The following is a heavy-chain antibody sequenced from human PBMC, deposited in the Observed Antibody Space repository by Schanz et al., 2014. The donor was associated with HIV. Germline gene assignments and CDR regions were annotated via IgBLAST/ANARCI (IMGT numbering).Heavy chain of an antibody. CDR1: AFNFDSYG. Sequence: VQLVESGGGVVQPGRSLRLSCVASAFNFDSYGMHWVRQAPGKGLEWVAVKSYDGTKKHYADSVRGRFTVSRDNAKNFLYLQMDSLRAEDTALYYCARDPYCRTTSCYSPAFDLWGQGTLVTVSS. CDR3: ARDPYCRTTSCYSPAFDL. V-gene: IGHV3-30*03. D-gene: IGHD2-2*01. J-gene: IGHJ3*01. CDR2: KSYDGTKK.